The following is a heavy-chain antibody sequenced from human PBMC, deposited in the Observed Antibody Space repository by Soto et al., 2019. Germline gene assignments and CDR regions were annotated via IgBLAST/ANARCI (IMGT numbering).Heavy chain of an antibody. CDR2: IYHSGST. CDR1: GGSISSNNW. Sequence: QVQLQESGPRLVKPSGTLYLTCAVSGGSISSNNWWTWVRLPPGKGLQWIGEIYHSGSTHYNTSLKSRVTISVDKSNNPFSLTLNAMTAADTAVYFWARAPRTVVRATHSYVGLNGWGQGTTVTVSS. J-gene: IGHJ6*02. V-gene: IGHV4-4*02. CDR3: ARAPRTVVRATHSYVGLNG. D-gene: IGHD3-22*01.